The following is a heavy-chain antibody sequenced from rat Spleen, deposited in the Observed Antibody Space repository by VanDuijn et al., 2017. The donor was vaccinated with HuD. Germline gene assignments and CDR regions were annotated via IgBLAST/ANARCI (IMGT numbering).Heavy chain of an antibody. CDR1: GFIFSDYY. D-gene: IGHD1-1*01. CDR2: ISTAGSNT. J-gene: IGHJ2*01. CDR3: TRSLLQWYYFDY. V-gene: IGHV5-25*01. Sequence: EVRLVESGGLLVQPGRSMKVSCAASGFIFSDYYMAWVRQAPTEGLEWVAYISTAGSNTYYPDSVKGRFTISRDNAKSTLYLQMNSLRSEDTATYYCTRSLLQWYYFDYWGQGVMVTVSS.